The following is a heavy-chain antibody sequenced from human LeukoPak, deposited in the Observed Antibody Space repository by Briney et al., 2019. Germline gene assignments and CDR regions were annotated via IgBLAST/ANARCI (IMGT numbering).Heavy chain of an antibody. CDR1: GGTFSGYA. CDR2: IIPIFGTA. V-gene: IGHV1-69*06. D-gene: IGHD6-13*01. Sequence: GASVKVSCKASGGTFSGYAISWVRQAPGQGLEWMGGIIPIFGTANYAQKFQGRVTITADKSTSTAYMELSSLRSEDTAVYYCARALGSSSWGFAEYFQHWGQGTLVTVSS. J-gene: IGHJ1*01. CDR3: ARALGSSSWGFAEYFQH.